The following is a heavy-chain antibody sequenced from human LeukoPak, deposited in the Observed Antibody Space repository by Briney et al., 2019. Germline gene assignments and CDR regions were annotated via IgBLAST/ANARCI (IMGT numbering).Heavy chain of an antibody. J-gene: IGHJ4*02. Sequence: PSETLSLTCAVYGGSFSGYYWSWIRQPPGKGLEWIGEINHSGSTNYNPSLKSRVTISVDTSKNQFSLKLSSVTAADTAVYYCARDIAVARHYDYWGQGTLVTVSS. D-gene: IGHD6-19*01. V-gene: IGHV4-34*01. CDR1: GGSFSGYY. CDR3: ARDIAVARHYDY. CDR2: INHSGST.